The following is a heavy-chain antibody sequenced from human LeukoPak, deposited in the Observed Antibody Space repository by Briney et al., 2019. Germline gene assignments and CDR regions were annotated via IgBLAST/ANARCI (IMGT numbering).Heavy chain of an antibody. J-gene: IGHJ4*02. Sequence: SQTLSLTCTVSDGSISSGGYSWTWIRQHSGKGLEWIGYIYYTGSTYYNPSLKSRVTISVDTSKNQFSLKLSSVTAADTAVYYCARAPTYYDFWSGYYVTNQIDYWGQGTLVTVSS. CDR1: DGSISSGGYS. V-gene: IGHV4-30-4*08. CDR2: IYYTGST. CDR3: ARAPTYYDFWSGYYVTNQIDY. D-gene: IGHD3-3*01.